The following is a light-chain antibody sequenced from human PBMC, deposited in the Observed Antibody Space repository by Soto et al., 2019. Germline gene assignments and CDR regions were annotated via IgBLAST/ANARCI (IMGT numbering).Light chain of an antibody. CDR2: DAS. V-gene: IGKV1-5*01. J-gene: IGKJ4*01. CDR3: QEYYSYSRT. Sequence: DIQMTQSPSTLSASVGDRVTITCRASQSINSGLAWYQQKPGKAPKLLINDASSLDSGVPSRFSGSGSGTEFTLTISSLQPDDVASYYCQEYYSYSRTLGAGTKVGIK. CDR1: QSINSG.